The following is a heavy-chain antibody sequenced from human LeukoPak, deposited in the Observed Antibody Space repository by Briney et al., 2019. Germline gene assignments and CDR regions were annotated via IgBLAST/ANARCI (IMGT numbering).Heavy chain of an antibody. J-gene: IGHJ4*02. Sequence: SQTLSLTCTVSGGPISSGTYYWTWIRQPAGKGLEWIRRIYNSGSTSYNPSLKSRVTISMDTSKNQFSLKLNSVTAADTAVYYCARGRDDDVWGSYPTCFDFWGQGTLVTVSS. V-gene: IGHV4-61*02. CDR2: IYNSGST. CDR1: GGPISSGTYY. D-gene: IGHD3-16*02. CDR3: ARGRDDDVWGSYPTCFDF.